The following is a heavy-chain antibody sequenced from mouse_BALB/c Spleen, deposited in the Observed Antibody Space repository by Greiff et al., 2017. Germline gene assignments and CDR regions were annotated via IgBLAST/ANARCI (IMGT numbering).Heavy chain of an antibody. Sequence: EVHLVESGGGLVKPGGSLKLSCAASGFTFSSYAMSWVRQSPEKRLEWVAEISSGGSYTYYPDTVTGRFTISRDNAKNTLYLEMSSLRSEDTAMYYCARGHGNYVWDYWGQGTSVTVSS. CDR1: GFTFSSYA. D-gene: IGHD2-1*01. CDR2: ISSGGSYT. CDR3: ARGHGNYVWDY. V-gene: IGHV5-9-4*01. J-gene: IGHJ4*01.